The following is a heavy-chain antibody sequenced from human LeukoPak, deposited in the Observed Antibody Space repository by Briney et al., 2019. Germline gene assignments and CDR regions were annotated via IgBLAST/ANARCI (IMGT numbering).Heavy chain of an antibody. CDR1: AFSFTTYG. CDR2: ISYDGSNK. Sequence: GGSLRLACAASAFSFTTYGMHWVRQAPGKGLEWVAAISYDGSNKFYADSVKGRFTISRDNSKNTLSLQMNSLRGEDTAVYYCAKERATTREYYFDSWGQGTLVTVSS. CDR3: AKERATTREYYFDS. V-gene: IGHV3-30*18. J-gene: IGHJ4*02. D-gene: IGHD1-26*01.